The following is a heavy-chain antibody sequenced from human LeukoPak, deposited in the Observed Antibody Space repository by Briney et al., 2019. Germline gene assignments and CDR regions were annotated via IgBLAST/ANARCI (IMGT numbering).Heavy chain of an antibody. CDR1: GFTFSSYA. CDR2: ISGSGGST. CDR3: ARYGGGTTVTTFDY. J-gene: IGHJ4*02. V-gene: IGHV3-23*01. Sequence: HPGGSLRLSCAASGFTFSSYAMSWVRQAPGKGLEWVSAISGSGGSTHYADSVKGRFTISRDNSKNTLYLQMNSLRAEDTAVYYCARYGGGTTVTTFDYWGQGTLVTVSS. D-gene: IGHD4-17*01.